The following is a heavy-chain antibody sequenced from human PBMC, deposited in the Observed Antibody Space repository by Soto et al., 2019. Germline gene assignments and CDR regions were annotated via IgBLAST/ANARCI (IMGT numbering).Heavy chain of an antibody. CDR1: GGSISSGGYY. V-gene: IGHV4-31*03. CDR2: IYSSGST. CDR3: ARGDYDSSGYSY. Sequence: QVQLQESGPGLVKPSQTLSLTCTVSGGSISSGGYYWSWIRQHPGKGLAWIGYIYSSGSTYYNPSLRCRVTISVDTSKNQFSLKLSSVAAADTAVYYWARGDYDSSGYSYWGQGTLVTVSS. J-gene: IGHJ4*02. D-gene: IGHD3-22*01.